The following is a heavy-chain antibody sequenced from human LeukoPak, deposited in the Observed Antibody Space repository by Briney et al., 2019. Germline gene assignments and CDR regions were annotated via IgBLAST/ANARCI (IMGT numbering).Heavy chain of an antibody. J-gene: IGHJ4*02. CDR2: IGSSGSAI. CDR3: ARAFWSGPNLYYFDY. CDR1: GFTFSSYE. D-gene: IGHD3-3*01. Sequence: PGGSLRLSCVASGFTFSSYEMNWVRPAPGKGLEWVSYIGSSGSAISYAESVKGRFTISRDNAKNSLYLQVNSLRAEDTAVYYCARAFWSGPNLYYFDYWGQGTPVTVSS. V-gene: IGHV3-48*03.